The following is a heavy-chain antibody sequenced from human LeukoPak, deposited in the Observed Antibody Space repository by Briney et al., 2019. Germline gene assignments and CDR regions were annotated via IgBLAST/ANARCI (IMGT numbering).Heavy chain of an antibody. V-gene: IGHV3-53*01. CDR3: ARAPRMVHFDY. CDR2: LYSGGST. D-gene: IGHD6-13*01. J-gene: IGHJ4*02. Sequence: PGGSLRLSCAASGLTVSSNYMTWVRQAPGKGLEWVSVLYSGGSTYYADSVKGRFTISRDNSKNTLYLQMNSLRAEDTAVYYCARAPRMVHFDYWGQGTLVTVS. CDR1: GLTVSSNY.